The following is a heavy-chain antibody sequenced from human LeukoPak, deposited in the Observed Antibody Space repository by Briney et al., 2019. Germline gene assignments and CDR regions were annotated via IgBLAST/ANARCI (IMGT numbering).Heavy chain of an antibody. CDR2: IILILGIA. CDR3: ARSSGSGPYDY. V-gene: IGHV1-69*04. Sequence: SVKVSCKASGGTFSSYAISWVRQAPGQGLEWMGRIILILGIANYAQKFQGRVTITADKSTSTAYMELSSLRSEDTAVYYCARSSGSGPYDYWGQGTLVTVSS. D-gene: IGHD6-19*01. J-gene: IGHJ4*02. CDR1: GGTFSSYA.